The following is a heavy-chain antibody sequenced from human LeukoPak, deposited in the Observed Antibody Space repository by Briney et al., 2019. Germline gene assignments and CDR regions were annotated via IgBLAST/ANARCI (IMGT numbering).Heavy chain of an antibody. D-gene: IGHD2-8*01. CDR1: GFTFSSYG. V-gene: IGHV3-33*01. J-gene: IGHJ4*02. CDR2: IWYDGSHK. Sequence: PGRSLRLSCAASGFTFSSYGMHWVRQAPGKGLEWVAVIWYDGSHKYYADSVKGRFTISRDNSKNTLYLQMNSLRAEDTAVYYCAREMVEVYSPRNYFDYWGQGTLVTVSS. CDR3: AREMVEVYSPRNYFDY.